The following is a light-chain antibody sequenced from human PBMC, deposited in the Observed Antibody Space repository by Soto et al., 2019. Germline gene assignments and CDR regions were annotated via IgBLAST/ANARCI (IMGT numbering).Light chain of an antibody. CDR3: QSYDRSLSGSV. CDR1: SSNIGAGYD. Sequence: QSVLTQPPSMSGAPGQGVTISCTGSSSNIGAGYDVHWYQQLPGAAPKLLIFGNDNRPSGVPDRFSGSRSGTSASLAITGLQAEDEADYYCQSYDRSLSGSVFGAGTKLTVL. J-gene: IGLJ1*01. V-gene: IGLV1-40*01. CDR2: GND.